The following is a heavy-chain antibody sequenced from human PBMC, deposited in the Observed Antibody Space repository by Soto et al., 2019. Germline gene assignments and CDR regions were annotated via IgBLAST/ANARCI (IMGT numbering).Heavy chain of an antibody. Sequence: GGSLRLSCAASGFTFSSYSMNWVRQAPGKGLEWVSYISSSSSTIYYADSVKGRFTISRDNAKNSLYLQMNSLRAEDTAVYYCARQSQVATIDYWDQGTLVTVSS. J-gene: IGHJ4*02. CDR3: ARQSQVATIDY. V-gene: IGHV3-48*01. CDR1: GFTFSSYS. D-gene: IGHD5-12*01. CDR2: ISSSSSTI.